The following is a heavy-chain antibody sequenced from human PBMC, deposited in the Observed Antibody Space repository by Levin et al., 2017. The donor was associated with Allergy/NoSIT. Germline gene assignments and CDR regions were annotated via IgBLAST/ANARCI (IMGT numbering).Heavy chain of an antibody. CDR1: GFSLSTSGMC. J-gene: IGHJ6*03. D-gene: IGHD3-9*01. CDR2: IDWDDDK. V-gene: IGHV2-70*11. CDR3: ARIQLGYDILTELPPYYYYYMDV. Sequence: SGPTLVKPTQTLTLTCTFSGFSLSTSGMCVSWIRQPPGKALEWLARIDWDDDKYYSTSLKTRLTISKDTSKNQVVLTMTNMDPVDTATYYCARIQLGYDILTELPPYYYYYMDVWGKGTTVTVSS.